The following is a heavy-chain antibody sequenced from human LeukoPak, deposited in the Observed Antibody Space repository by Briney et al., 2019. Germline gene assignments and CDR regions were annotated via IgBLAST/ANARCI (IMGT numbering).Heavy chain of an antibody. CDR3: ASLCSGWSMDY. CDR2: ISGSGGST. V-gene: IGHV3-23*01. CDR1: GFTFSSYA. J-gene: IGHJ4*02. D-gene: IGHD6-19*01. Sequence: EGSLRLSCAASGFTFSSYAMSWVRQAPGKGLEWVSAISGSGGSTYYADSVKGRFTISRDNSKNTLYLQMNSLRAEDTAVYYCASLCSGWSMDYWGQGTLVTVSS.